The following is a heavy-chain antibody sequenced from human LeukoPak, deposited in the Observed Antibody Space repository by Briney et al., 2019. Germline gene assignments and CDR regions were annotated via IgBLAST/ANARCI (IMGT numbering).Heavy chain of an antibody. J-gene: IGHJ4*02. Sequence: SETLCLTCAVYGGSFSGYYWSWIRQPPGKGLEWVGEINHSGSTNYNPSLKSRVTISVDTSKNQFSLKLSSVTAANTAVYYCARTSIYYDSSGYHSWGQGTLVTVSS. D-gene: IGHD3-22*01. CDR3: ARTSIYYDSSGYHS. CDR2: INHSGST. V-gene: IGHV4-34*01. CDR1: GGSFSGYY.